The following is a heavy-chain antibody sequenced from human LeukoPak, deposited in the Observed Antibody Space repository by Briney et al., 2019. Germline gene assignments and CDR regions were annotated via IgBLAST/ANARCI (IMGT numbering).Heavy chain of an antibody. V-gene: IGHV1-8*02. CDR2: MNPNSGDT. Sequence: ASVKVSCKASGYTFTSYEINWVRQATGHGLEWMGWMNPNSGDTAYAQKFQGRITMTRSTSITTAYMELSGLRSEDTAVYYCARGLGSYDSSALTRPMMSFWGQGTQVTVSS. CDR1: GYTFTSYE. CDR3: ARGLGSYDSSALTRPMMSF. D-gene: IGHD3-22*01. J-gene: IGHJ4*02.